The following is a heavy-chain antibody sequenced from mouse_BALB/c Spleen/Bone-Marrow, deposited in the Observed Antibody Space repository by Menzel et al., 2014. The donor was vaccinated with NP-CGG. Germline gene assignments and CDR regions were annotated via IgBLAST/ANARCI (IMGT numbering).Heavy chain of an antibody. CDR1: GYTFTNYW. J-gene: IGHJ2*02. V-gene: IGHV1-69*02. Sequence: QVQLQQPGAEVVKPGASVKVSCKASGYTFTNYWMHWVKQRPGQGLEWIGETEPSDSYTNYNQDFKGKATLTVDKSSSTAYMQLSSLTSEDSAVYYCARGRTTVVSDYWGQGTSLTVSS. D-gene: IGHD1-1*01. CDR2: TEPSDSYT. CDR3: ARGRTTVVSDY.